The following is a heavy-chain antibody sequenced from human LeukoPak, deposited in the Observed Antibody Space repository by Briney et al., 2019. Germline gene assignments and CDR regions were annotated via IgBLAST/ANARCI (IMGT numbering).Heavy chain of an antibody. V-gene: IGHV1-69*05. J-gene: IGHJ5*02. Sequence: ASVKVSCKASGGTFSSYAISWVRQAPGQGLEWMGWIIPIFGTANYAQKFQGRVTITTDESTSTAYMELSSLRSEDTAVYYCAREGEAAAGTESPTINWFDPWGQGNLVTVSS. CDR2: IIPIFGTA. CDR1: GGTFSSYA. D-gene: IGHD6-13*01. CDR3: AREGEAAAGTESPTINWFDP.